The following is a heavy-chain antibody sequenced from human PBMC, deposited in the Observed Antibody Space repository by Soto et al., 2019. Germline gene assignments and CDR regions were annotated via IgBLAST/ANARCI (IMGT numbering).Heavy chain of an antibody. CDR1: GGSISSYY. D-gene: IGHD3-3*01. CDR2: IYYSGST. J-gene: IGHJ6*03. V-gene: IGHV4-59*08. Sequence: SETLSLTCTVSGGSISSYYWSWIRQPPGKGLEWIGYIYYSGSTNYNPSLKSRVTISVDTSKNQFSLKLSSVTAADTAVYYCARHLSPNRSGYYAYYYYYMDVWGKGTTVTVSS. CDR3: ARHLSPNRSGYYAYYYYYMDV.